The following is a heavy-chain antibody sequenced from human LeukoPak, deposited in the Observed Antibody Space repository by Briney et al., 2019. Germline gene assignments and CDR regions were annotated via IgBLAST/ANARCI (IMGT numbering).Heavy chain of an antibody. CDR1: GYSLTSYW. J-gene: IGHJ6*03. V-gene: IGHV5-51*01. Sequence: GESLKISCKGSGYSLTSYWIGWVRQMPGKGLECMGIIYPGDPDTRYSPSFQGQVTISADKSISTAYLQWSSLKASDTAMYYCARQLTQEQYSSSKKYYYYYYMDVWGKGTTVTVSS. CDR3: ARQLTQEQYSSSKKYYYYYYMDV. D-gene: IGHD6-6*01. CDR2: IYPGDPDT.